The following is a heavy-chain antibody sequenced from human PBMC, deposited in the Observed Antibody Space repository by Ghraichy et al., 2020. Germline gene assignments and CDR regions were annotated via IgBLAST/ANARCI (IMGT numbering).Heavy chain of an antibody. CDR3: AKDVGEWAHFDH. CDR1: GFTFSNFA. J-gene: IGHJ4*02. CDR2: ISSTGGAT. D-gene: IGHD3-10*01. V-gene: IGHV3-23*01. Sequence: GESLNISCAASGFTFSNFAMSWVRQAPGKGLEWVSTISSTGGATHYADSVKGRFTISRDNFKNTLYLQMSSLSVEDTAVDYCAKDVGEWAHFDHWGPGTLVTVSS.